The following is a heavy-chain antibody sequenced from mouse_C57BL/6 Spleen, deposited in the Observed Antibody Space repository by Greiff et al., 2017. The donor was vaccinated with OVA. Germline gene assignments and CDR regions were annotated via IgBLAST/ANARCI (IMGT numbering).Heavy chain of an antibody. CDR1: GYTFTDYN. J-gene: IGHJ2*01. V-gene: IGHV1-18*01. D-gene: IGHD2-4*01. Sequence: EVQLQESGPELVKPGASVKIPCKASGYTFTDYNMDWVKQSHGKSLEWIGDINPNNGGTIYNQKFKGKATLTVDKSSSTAYMELRSLTSEDTAVYYCARSLYDYDEGYYFDYWGQGTTLTVSS. CDR2: INPNNGGT. CDR3: ARSLYDYDEGYYFDY.